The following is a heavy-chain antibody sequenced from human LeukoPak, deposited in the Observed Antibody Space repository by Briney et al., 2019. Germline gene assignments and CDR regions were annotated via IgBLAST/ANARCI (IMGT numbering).Heavy chain of an antibody. CDR2: IDAGGSYI. V-gene: IGHV3-21*01. CDR1: GFAFSGDN. CDR3: ARDQAFDIRAYDI. Sequence: GGSLRLSCAASGFAFSGDNMTWVRQAPGIGLEWVSFIDAGGSYIRYADSVKGRFTISRDNAKNSLFLQMNSLRAEDTAMYFCARDQAFDIRAYDIWGQGTMVTVSS. J-gene: IGHJ3*02. D-gene: IGHD3-3*02.